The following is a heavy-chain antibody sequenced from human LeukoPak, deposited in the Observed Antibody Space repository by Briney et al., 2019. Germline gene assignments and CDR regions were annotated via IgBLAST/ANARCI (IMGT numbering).Heavy chain of an antibody. Sequence: PGGSLRLSCAASGFTFSNAYMNWVRQAPGKGLEWVSAISGSGGSTYYADSVKGRFTISRDNSKNTLYLQMNSLRAEDTAVYYCAKVALGIAVGRYFDYWGQGTLVTVSS. CDR3: AKVALGIAVGRYFDY. J-gene: IGHJ4*02. V-gene: IGHV3-23*01. CDR2: ISGSGGST. D-gene: IGHD6-19*01. CDR1: GFTFSNAY.